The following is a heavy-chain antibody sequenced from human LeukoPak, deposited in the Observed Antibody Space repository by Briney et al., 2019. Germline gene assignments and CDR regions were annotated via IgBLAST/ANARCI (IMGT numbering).Heavy chain of an antibody. CDR2: ISWNSGSI. J-gene: IGHJ6*02. D-gene: IGHD3-22*01. CDR3: AKDIDYYDSSGFYYYYYGMDV. CDR1: GFTFGDYA. V-gene: IGHV3-9*01. Sequence: PGGSLRLSCAASGFTFGDYAMHWVRQAPGKGLEWVSGISWNSGSIGYADSVKGRFTISRDNAKNSLYLQMNSLRAEDTALYYCAKDIDYYDSSGFYYYYYGMDVWGQGTTVTVSS.